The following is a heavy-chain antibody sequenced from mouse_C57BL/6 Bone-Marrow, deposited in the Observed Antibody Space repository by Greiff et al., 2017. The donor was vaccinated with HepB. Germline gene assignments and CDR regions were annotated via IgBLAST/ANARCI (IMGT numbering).Heavy chain of an antibody. CDR3: ARSHYYGSSWFAY. CDR1: GYTFTSYW. J-gene: IGHJ3*01. V-gene: IGHV1-72*01. CDR2: IYPNSGGT. D-gene: IGHD1-1*01. Sequence: QVQLQQPGAELVKPGASVKLSCKASGYTFTSYWMHWVKQRPGRGLEWIGRIYPNSGGTKYNEKFKSKATLTVDKPSSTACMQLSSLTSEDSAVYYCARSHYYGSSWFAYWGKGTLVTVSA.